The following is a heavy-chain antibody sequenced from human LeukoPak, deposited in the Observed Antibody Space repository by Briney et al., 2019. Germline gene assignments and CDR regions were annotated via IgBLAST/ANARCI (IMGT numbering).Heavy chain of an antibody. D-gene: IGHD3-3*01. CDR3: ARTYDPYYYYYMDV. CDR2: IYYSGST. Sequence: NPSETLSLTCTVSGGSISSYYWSWIRQPPGKRLEWIGYIYYSGSTNYNPSLKSRVTISVDTSKNQFSPKLSSVTAADTAVYYCARTYDPYYYYYMDVWGKGTTVTVSS. CDR1: GGSISSYY. J-gene: IGHJ6*03. V-gene: IGHV4-59*01.